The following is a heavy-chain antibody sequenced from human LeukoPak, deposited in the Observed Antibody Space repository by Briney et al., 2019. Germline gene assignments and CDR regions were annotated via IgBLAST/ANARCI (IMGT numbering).Heavy chain of an antibody. CDR3: AGRPTGYSSGYIH. J-gene: IGHJ4*02. CDR1: GITFSNYA. V-gene: IGHV3-23*01. Sequence: XGSLRLSCVASGITFSNYAVSWVRQAPEKGLDWVSVISGSAHKIRYADSVKGRFTISRDNSENIVYLQMNNLRVEDTAVYYCAGRPTGYSSGYIHWGQGTLVTVSS. CDR2: ISGSAHKI. D-gene: IGHD5-18*01.